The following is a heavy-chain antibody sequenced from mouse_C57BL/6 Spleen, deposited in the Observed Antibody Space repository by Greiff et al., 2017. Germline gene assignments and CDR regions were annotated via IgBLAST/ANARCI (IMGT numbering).Heavy chain of an antibody. D-gene: IGHD2-4*01. V-gene: IGHV1-69*01. CDR3: ARERDDYVNYFDY. Sequence: QVQLQQPGAELVMPGASVKLSCKASGYTFTSYWMHWVKQRPGQGLEWIGELDPSDSYTNYNQKFTGKSTLTVDKSSSTAYMQLSSLTSEDSAVYYCARERDDYVNYFDYWGQGTTLTVSS. CDR1: GYTFTSYW. CDR2: LDPSDSYT. J-gene: IGHJ2*01.